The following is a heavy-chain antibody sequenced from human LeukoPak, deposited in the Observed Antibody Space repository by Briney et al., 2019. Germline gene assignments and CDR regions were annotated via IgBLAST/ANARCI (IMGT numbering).Heavy chain of an antibody. Sequence: PSETLSLTCTVSGYSISSGYYWGWIRQPPGKGLEWIGSIYHSGSTYYNPSLKSRVTISVDTSKNQFSLKLSSVTAADTAVYYCARVSGITMIVVVNSDAFDTWGQGTMVTVSS. J-gene: IGHJ3*02. V-gene: IGHV4-38-2*02. CDR2: IYHSGST. CDR1: GYSISSGYY. CDR3: ARVSGITMIVVVNSDAFDT. D-gene: IGHD3-22*01.